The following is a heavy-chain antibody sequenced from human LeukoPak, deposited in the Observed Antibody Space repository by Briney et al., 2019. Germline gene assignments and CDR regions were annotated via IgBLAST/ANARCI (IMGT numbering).Heavy chain of an antibody. D-gene: IGHD3-9*01. Sequence: SQTLSLTCTVSGGSISSGSYYWSWIRQPAGKGLKWIGRIYTSGSTNYNPSLKSRVTISVDTSKNQFSLKLSSVTAADTAVYYCARADILTGYCDYWGQGTLVTVSS. J-gene: IGHJ4*02. CDR3: ARADILTGYCDY. CDR2: IYTSGST. CDR1: GGSISSGSYY. V-gene: IGHV4-61*02.